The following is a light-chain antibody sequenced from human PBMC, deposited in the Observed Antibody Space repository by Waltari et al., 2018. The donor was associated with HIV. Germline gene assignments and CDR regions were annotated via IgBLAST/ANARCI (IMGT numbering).Light chain of an antibody. CDR2: EVT. V-gene: IGLV2-23*02. Sequence: QSALTQPAPVSGSPGQSITISCTGTSSDIGNFNVVSWSQHRPIKAPKVLISEVTIRSSGVSNRFSGSKSGNTASLTISGLRAEDDAVYHCSSYSGTNTFLFGGGTKVTVL. CDR3: SSYSGTNTFL. CDR1: SSDIGNFNV. J-gene: IGLJ2*01.